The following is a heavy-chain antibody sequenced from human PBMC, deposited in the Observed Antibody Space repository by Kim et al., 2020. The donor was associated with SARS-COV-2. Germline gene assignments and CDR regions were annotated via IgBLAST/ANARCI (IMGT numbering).Heavy chain of an antibody. CDR3: ARLPDISGWPFDS. J-gene: IGHJ5*01. Sequence: NYNPSLKSRIARSLDTSKNLFSLKLSSAIAADTAIYYCARLPDISGWPFDSWGQGTLVTVSS. D-gene: IGHD6-19*01. V-gene: IGHV4-34*09.